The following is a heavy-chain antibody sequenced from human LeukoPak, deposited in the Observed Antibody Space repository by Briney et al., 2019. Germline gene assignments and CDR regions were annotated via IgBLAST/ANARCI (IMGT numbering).Heavy chain of an antibody. V-gene: IGHV4-59*12. D-gene: IGHD2-15*01. Sequence: SETLSLTCTVSGGSISSYYWSWVRQPPGKGLEWIGSIYYNGSTYYNPSLKSRVTISVDTSNNRFSLGLSAVTAADTALFYWARDTRTAQGFDYWGQGILVTVSS. CDR1: GGSISSYY. CDR3: ARDTRTAQGFDY. CDR2: IYYNGST. J-gene: IGHJ4*02.